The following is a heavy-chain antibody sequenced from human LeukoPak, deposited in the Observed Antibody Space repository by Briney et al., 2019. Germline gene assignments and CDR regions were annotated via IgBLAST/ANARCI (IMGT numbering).Heavy chain of an antibody. CDR2: IYYSGST. J-gene: IGHJ4*02. V-gene: IGHV4-59*08. CDR3: ARRAPTGGMNY. Sequence: SQTLSLTCTVSGGSISSYYWSWIRQPPGKGLEWIGYIYYSGSTNYNPSLKSRVTISVDTSKNQFSLKLSSVTAADTAVYYCARRAPTGGMNYWGQGTLVTVSS. D-gene: IGHD3-16*01. CDR1: GGSISSYY.